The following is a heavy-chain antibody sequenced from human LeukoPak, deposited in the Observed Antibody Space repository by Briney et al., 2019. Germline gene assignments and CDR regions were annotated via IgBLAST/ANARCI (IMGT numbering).Heavy chain of an antibody. V-gene: IGHV1-46*01. J-gene: IGHJ5*02. CDR3: ARDPNLRYDWFDP. CDR1: GYTFTTYY. Sequence: ASVKVSCKASGYTFTTYYIHWVRQAPDQGLEWMGIINPGNSNTVYAQKFQGRVTMTRDTSTSTAYMELSRLRSDDTAVYYCARDPNLRYDWFDPWGQGTLVTVSS. D-gene: IGHD4-17*01. CDR2: INPGNSNT.